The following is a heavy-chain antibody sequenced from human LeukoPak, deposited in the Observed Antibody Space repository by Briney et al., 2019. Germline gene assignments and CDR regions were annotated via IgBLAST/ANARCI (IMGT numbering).Heavy chain of an antibody. V-gene: IGHV4-59*01. Sequence: KPSETLSLTCTVSGGSISNYYWSWIRQPPGKGLEWIGYFYYSGSTTYNPSLKSRVTISVDTSKNQFSLKLSSVTAADTAVYYCARGTMMVGPWGQGTLVTVSS. CDR3: ARGTMMVGP. D-gene: IGHD3-22*01. J-gene: IGHJ5*02. CDR1: GGSISNYY. CDR2: FYYSGST.